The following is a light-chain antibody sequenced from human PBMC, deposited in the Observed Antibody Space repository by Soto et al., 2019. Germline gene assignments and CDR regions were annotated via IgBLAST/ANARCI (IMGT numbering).Light chain of an antibody. Sequence: DIVMTQSPDSLAVSLGARATINCKSSQSVLYSSNNKNYLAWYQQKPGQPPKLLIYWASTRESGVPDRFSGSGSGTDFTLTISSLQAEDVAMYYCQQYHSIPLTFGQGTRLEIK. J-gene: IGKJ5*01. CDR1: QSVLYSSNNKNY. CDR2: WAS. V-gene: IGKV4-1*01. CDR3: QQYHSIPLT.